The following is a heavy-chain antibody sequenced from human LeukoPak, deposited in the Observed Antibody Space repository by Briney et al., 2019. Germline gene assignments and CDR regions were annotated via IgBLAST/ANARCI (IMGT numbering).Heavy chain of an antibody. V-gene: IGHV3-23*01. CDR2: ISGSGGST. D-gene: IGHD6-13*01. CDR1: GFTFSSYA. Sequence: PGASLRLSCAASGFTFSSYAMSWVRQAPGKGLGWVSAISGSGGSTYYADSVKGRFTISRDNSKNTLYLQMNSLRAEDTAVYYCAKLSSSWYYFWDYWGQGTLVTVSS. CDR3: AKLSSSWYYFWDY. J-gene: IGHJ4*02.